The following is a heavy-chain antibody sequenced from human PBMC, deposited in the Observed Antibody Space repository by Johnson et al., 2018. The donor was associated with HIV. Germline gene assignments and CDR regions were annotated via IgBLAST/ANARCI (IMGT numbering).Heavy chain of an antibody. CDR2: ISYDGSNK. D-gene: IGHD6-13*01. CDR3: ARSSSSSWFDAFDI. V-gene: IGHV3-30*03. CDR1: GFTFSSYG. Sequence: QVQLVESGGGVVQPGRSLRLSCAASGFTFSSYGMHWVRQAPGKGLEWVAIISYDGSNKYYADSVKGRVTISRDNAKNTLYLQMNSLRAEDTDVYYCARSSSSSWFDAFDIWGQGTMVTVSS. J-gene: IGHJ3*02.